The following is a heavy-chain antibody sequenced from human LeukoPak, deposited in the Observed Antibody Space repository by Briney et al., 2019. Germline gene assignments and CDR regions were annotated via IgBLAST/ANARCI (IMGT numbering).Heavy chain of an antibody. CDR2: IYHSGST. J-gene: IGHJ4*02. Sequence: PSETLSLTCTVSGGSISSGGYYWSWIRQPPGKGLEWIGYIYHSGSTYYNPSLKSRVTISVDRSKNQFSLKLSSVTAADTAVYYCARGSIAARFDYWGQGTLVTVSS. V-gene: IGHV4-30-2*01. CDR1: GGSISSGGYY. CDR3: ARGSIAARFDY. D-gene: IGHD6-6*01.